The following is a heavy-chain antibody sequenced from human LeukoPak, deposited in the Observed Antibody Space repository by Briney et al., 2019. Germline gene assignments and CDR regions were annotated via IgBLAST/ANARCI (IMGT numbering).Heavy chain of an antibody. CDR2: IYYTGNT. D-gene: IGHD3-3*01. Sequence: SETLSLTCTVSGGSISSSSYYWGWIRRPPGKGLEWIGNIYYTGNTYYNSSLKSRVTISVDTSKNQFSLKLSSVTAADTAVYYCARVASGVANDAFDIWGQGTMVTVSS. CDR3: ARVASGVANDAFDI. CDR1: GGSISSSSYY. V-gene: IGHV4-39*07. J-gene: IGHJ3*02.